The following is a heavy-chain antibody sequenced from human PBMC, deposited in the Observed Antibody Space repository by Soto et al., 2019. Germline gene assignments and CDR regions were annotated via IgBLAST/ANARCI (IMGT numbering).Heavy chain of an antibody. V-gene: IGHV3-30*18. CDR2: ISYDGSNK. Sequence: HPGGSLRLSCASSGFTFSSYGMHWVRQAPGKGLEWVAVISYDGSNKYYADSVKGRFTISRDNSKNTLYLQMNSLRAEDTAVYYCAKDDGPFLNSGYPSWGQGTLVTVSS. CDR1: GFTFSSYG. J-gene: IGHJ5*02. D-gene: IGHD5-12*01. CDR3: AKDDGPFLNSGYPS.